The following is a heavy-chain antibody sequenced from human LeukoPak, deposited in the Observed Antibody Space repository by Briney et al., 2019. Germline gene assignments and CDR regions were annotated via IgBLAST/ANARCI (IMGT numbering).Heavy chain of an antibody. D-gene: IGHD3-22*01. Sequence: SETLSLTCAVYGGSFSGYYWSWIRKPPGKGLEWIGEINHSGSTNYNPSLKSRVTISVDTSKNQLSPKLSSVTAADTAVYYCARDEYSSGRNWFDPWGQGTLVTVSS. CDR2: INHSGST. V-gene: IGHV4-34*01. CDR3: ARDEYSSGRNWFDP. J-gene: IGHJ5*02. CDR1: GGSFSGYY.